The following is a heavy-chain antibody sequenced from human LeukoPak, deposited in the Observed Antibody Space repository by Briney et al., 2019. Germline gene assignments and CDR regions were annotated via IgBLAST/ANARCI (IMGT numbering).Heavy chain of an antibody. CDR1: GFTFSSYA. D-gene: IGHD4-23*01. V-gene: IGHV3-23*01. J-gene: IGHJ4*02. CDR2: IIGSGGST. CDR3: AKSSMTMVVKDCFDY. Sequence: GGSLRLSCAASGFTFSSYATSWVRQAPGKGLEWVSAIIGSGGSTYYADSVKGRFTISRDNSKNTLYLQMNSLRAEDTAVYYCAKSSMTMVVKDCFDYWGQGTLVTVSS.